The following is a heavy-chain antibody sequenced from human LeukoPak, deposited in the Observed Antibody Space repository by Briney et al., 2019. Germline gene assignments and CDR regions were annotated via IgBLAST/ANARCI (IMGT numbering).Heavy chain of an antibody. CDR3: ARGTGTTAY. CDR2: IYYSGST. D-gene: IGHD1-1*01. V-gene: IGHV4-59*01. Sequence: PSETLSLTCTVSGGSISSYYWSWIRQPPGKGLGWIGYIYYSGSTNYNPSLKSRVTISVGTSKNQFSLKLSSVTAADTAVYYCARGTGTTAYWGQGTLVTVSS. CDR1: GGSISSYY. J-gene: IGHJ4*02.